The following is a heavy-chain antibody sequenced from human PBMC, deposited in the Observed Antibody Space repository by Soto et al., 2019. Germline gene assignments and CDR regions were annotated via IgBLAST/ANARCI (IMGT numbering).Heavy chain of an antibody. J-gene: IGHJ4*02. CDR2: IDSGGSRT. V-gene: IGHV3-21*01. D-gene: IGHD1-1*01. CDR1: AFTFGSHT. Sequence: EAHLVESGGGLAKPGGSLRLSCEASAFTFGSHTMNWVRQAPGKGLEWVSSIDSGGSRTFYANTVKGQYTISRDNAKNSLFVQMNSLRAEDTPVYFRTREVQPGVRREYDYWGQGTLVTVSS. CDR3: TREVQPGVRREYDY.